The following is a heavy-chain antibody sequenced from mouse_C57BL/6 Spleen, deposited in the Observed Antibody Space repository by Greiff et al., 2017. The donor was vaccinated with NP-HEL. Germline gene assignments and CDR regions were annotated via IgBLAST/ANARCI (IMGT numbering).Heavy chain of an antibody. V-gene: IGHV1-82*01. CDR1: GYAFTSSW. Sequence: VQLQQSGPELVKPGASVKISCKASGYAFTSSWMNWVKQRPGKGLEWIGRIYPGDGDTNYNGKFKGKATLTADKSSSTAYMQLSSLTSEDSAVYFCEGDHFDDWGQGTTLTVSS. CDR2: IYPGDGDT. J-gene: IGHJ2*01. CDR3: EGDHFDD.